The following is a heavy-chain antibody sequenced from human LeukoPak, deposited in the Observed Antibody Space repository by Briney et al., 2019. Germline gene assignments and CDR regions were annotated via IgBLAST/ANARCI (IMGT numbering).Heavy chain of an antibody. Sequence: ASVKDSCKTSGYTFTSYGLSWVRQAPGQGLEWMGCIITYNGNTYYSQKLQGRVTMTTDTSTSTAYMELRSLRSDDTAVYYCAKITVTSEEYFYYYMDVWGKGTTVTVSS. D-gene: IGHD4-17*01. CDR3: AKITVTSEEYFYYYMDV. J-gene: IGHJ6*03. CDR1: GYTFTSYG. V-gene: IGHV1-18*01. CDR2: IITYNGNT.